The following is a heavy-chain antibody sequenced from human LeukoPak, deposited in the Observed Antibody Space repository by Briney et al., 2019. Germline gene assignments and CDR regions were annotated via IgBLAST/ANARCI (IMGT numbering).Heavy chain of an antibody. CDR2: ISYDGSNK. CDR1: GFTFSSYG. Sequence: GGSLRLSCAASGFTFSSYGMHWVRQAPGKGLEWVAVISYDGSNKYYADSAKGRFTISRDNSKNTLYLQMNSLRAEDTAVYYCARSGVIWTGIFDRWGQGTLVTVSS. CDR3: ARSGVIWTGIFDR. D-gene: IGHD3-3*01. J-gene: IGHJ4*02. V-gene: IGHV3-30*03.